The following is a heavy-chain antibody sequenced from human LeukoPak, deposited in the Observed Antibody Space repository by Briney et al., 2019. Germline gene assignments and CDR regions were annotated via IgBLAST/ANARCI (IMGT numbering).Heavy chain of an antibody. CDR2: IKRDGSEK. V-gene: IGHV3-7*01. CDR3: AKERETYNDY. D-gene: IGHD1-1*01. J-gene: IGHJ4*02. CDR1: GFTFSNYW. Sequence: GGSLRLSCVASGFTFSNYWMTWVRQAPGKGLEWVANIKRDGSEKYYVDSVKGRFTISRDNAKNSLYLQMHSLRVEDTAVYFCAKERETYNDYWGQGTLVTVSS.